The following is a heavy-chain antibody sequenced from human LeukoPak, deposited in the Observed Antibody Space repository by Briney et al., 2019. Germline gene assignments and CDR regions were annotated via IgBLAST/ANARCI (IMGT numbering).Heavy chain of an antibody. J-gene: IGHJ4*02. CDR1: GFTVGNNH. V-gene: IGHV3-66*01. Sequence: HPGGSLRLSCAASGFTVGNNHMDWVRQAPGKGLEWVSLIYSGGNTQYADSVKGRFIIFRDSSKNTLYLQMNSLRVEDTAVYYCATRAVAAPYWGQGTLVTVSS. D-gene: IGHD6-19*01. CDR2: IYSGGNT. CDR3: ATRAVAAPY.